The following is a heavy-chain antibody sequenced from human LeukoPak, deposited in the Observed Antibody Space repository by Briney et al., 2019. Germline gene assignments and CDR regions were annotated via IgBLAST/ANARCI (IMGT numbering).Heavy chain of an antibody. J-gene: IGHJ4*02. CDR3: AKDMAVAENTFDY. D-gene: IGHD6-19*01. CDR2: ISWNSGSI. CDR1: GFTFSSYA. V-gene: IGHV3-9*01. Sequence: GGSLRLSCAASGFTFSSYAMSWVRQAPGKGLEWVSGISWNSGSIGYADSVKGRFTISRDNAKNSLYLQMNSLRAEDTALYYCAKDMAVAENTFDYWGQGTLVTVSS.